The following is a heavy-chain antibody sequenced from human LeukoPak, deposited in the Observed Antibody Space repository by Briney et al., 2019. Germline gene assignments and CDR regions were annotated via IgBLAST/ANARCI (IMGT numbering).Heavy chain of an antibody. V-gene: IGHV4-39*01. CDR2: IYNSGST. CDR3: ARRENNYGYFDY. CDR1: GGSISSNSYY. D-gene: IGHD3-10*01. Sequence: SETLSLTCTVSGGSISSNSYYWGWIRQPPGKGLEWIGNIYNSGSTYYNPSLKSGVTISVDTSKNQFSLKLSSVTAADTAVFYCARRENNYGYFDYWGQGTLVTVSS. J-gene: IGHJ4*02.